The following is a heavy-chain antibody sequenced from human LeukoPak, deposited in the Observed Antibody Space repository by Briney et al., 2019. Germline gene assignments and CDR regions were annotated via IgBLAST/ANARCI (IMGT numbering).Heavy chain of an antibody. CDR1: GYSISSGYC. CDR3: ARGPPYAPGVLDV. V-gene: IGHV4-38-2*02. Sequence: SETLSLTCTVSGYSISSGYCWGWIRQPPGKGLEWIGRIYNSGTTNYNPSLKSRVTILVDTSKSLFSLKLPSVTAADTAVYFCARGPPYAPGVLDVWGKGTTVTISS. D-gene: IGHD7-27*01. CDR2: IYNSGTT. J-gene: IGHJ6*04.